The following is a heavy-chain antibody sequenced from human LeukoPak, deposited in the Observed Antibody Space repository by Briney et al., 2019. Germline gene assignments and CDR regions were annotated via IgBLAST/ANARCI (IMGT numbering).Heavy chain of an antibody. D-gene: IGHD2-2*01. J-gene: IGHJ5*02. CDR3: ARGPTYPPTRWFDP. CDR2: INTNTGNP. CDR1: GYTFTSYA. Sequence: ASVNVSCKASGYTFTSYAMNWVRQAPGQGLEWMGWINTNTGNPTYAQGFTGRFVFSLDTSVSTAYLQISSLKAEDTAVYYCARGPTYPPTRWFDPWGQGTLVTVSS. V-gene: IGHV7-4-1*02.